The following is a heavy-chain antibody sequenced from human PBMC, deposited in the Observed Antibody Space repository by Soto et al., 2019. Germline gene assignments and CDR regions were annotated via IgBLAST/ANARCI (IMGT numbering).Heavy chain of an antibody. Sequence: HVQLVQSGAEVKKPGASVKVSCKASGYTFTGYYLHWVRQAPGQGLEWMGWINPKSGGTNSAQKFQGRVTMTRDTSSSTDYMELSRLRSDDTAVYYCARDYGGATLDYGDYWGQGTLVTVSS. J-gene: IGHJ4*02. CDR1: GYTFTGYY. CDR3: ARDYGGATLDYGDY. V-gene: IGHV1-2*02. CDR2: INPKSGGT. D-gene: IGHD1-26*01.